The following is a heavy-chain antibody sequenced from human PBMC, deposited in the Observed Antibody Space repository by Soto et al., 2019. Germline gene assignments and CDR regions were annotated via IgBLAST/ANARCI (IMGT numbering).Heavy chain of an antibody. J-gene: IGHJ3*02. Sequence: GESLKISCQAFGYDFTTYWVAWVRQTPGKGPEWMGVIYPADSDTRYSPSFGGQVTISADKSINTAYLQWRTLRASDTAMYYCXRPQAKELGSIRGAFEIWGQGTTVTVSS. CDR3: XRPQAKELGSIRGAFEI. V-gene: IGHV5-51*01. CDR1: GYDFTTYW. D-gene: IGHD3-3*02. CDR2: IYPADSDT.